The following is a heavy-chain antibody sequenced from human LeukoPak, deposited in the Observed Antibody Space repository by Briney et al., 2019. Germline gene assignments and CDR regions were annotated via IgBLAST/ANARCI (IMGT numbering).Heavy chain of an antibody. CDR3: AKGTALPFWYMDV. CDR2: IRYDGSNK. CDR1: GLTFSSYG. Sequence: PGGSLRLSCAASGLTFSSYGMHWVRQAPGKGLERVAFIRYDGSNKYYADSVKGRFTISRDNSKNTLYLQMNSLRAEDTAVYYCAKGTALPFWYMDVWGKGTTVTISS. V-gene: IGHV3-30*02. D-gene: IGHD3-3*01. J-gene: IGHJ6*03.